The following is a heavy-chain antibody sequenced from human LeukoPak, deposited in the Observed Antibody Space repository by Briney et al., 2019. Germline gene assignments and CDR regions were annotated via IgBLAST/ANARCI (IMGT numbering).Heavy chain of an antibody. D-gene: IGHD1-1*01. Sequence: GGSLRLSCAASGFTFSIYAISWVRQAPGKGLESVSAISGSGGSTYYADSVKGRFTISRDNSKNTLYLQMNSLRAEDTAVYYCAKDRTGTTPYYFDYWGQGTLVTVSS. J-gene: IGHJ4*02. CDR2: ISGSGGST. CDR3: AKDRTGTTPYYFDY. V-gene: IGHV3-23*01. CDR1: GFTFSIYA.